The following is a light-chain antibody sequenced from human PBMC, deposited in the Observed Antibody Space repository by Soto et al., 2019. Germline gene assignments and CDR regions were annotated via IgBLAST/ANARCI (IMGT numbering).Light chain of an antibody. Sequence: EIVLTQSPATLSSFPGDRVTLSCRASQYINTRLAWYQHRPGQAPRLLIYDTSTRATGVPTRFSGSRSGAEFTLTINSLQSEDLAVYYCQQYGSLVTFGQGTKVDIK. J-gene: IGKJ1*01. CDR2: DTS. V-gene: IGKV3-15*01. CDR3: QQYGSLVT. CDR1: QYINTR.